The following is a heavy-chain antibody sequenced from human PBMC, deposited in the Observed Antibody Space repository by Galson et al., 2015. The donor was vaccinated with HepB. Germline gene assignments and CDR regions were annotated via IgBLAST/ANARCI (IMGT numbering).Heavy chain of an antibody. V-gene: IGHV1-2*02. CDR3: ARGDCSGGSCYSYDAFDI. D-gene: IGHD2-15*01. CDR2: INPNSGGT. Sequence: SVKVSCKASGYTFTGYYMHWVRQAPGQGLEWMGWINPNSGGTNYAQKFQDRVTMTRDTSISTAYMELSRLRSDDTAVYYCARGDCSGGSCYSYDAFDIWGQGTMVTVSS. J-gene: IGHJ3*02. CDR1: GYTFTGYY.